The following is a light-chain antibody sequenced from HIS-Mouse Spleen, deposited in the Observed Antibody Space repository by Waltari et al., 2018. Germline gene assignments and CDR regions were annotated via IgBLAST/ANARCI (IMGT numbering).Light chain of an antibody. V-gene: IGLV2-11*01. CDR3: CSYAGSYTFEVV. CDR2: DVS. CDR1: SSDVGGYNY. Sequence: QSALTQPRSVSGSPGQSVTISCTGTSSDVGGYNYVSWYQKHPGKAPKRMIYDVSKRPSGVPDRFSGSKSGNTASLTISGLQAEDEADDYCCSYAGSYTFEVVFGGGTKLTVL. J-gene: IGLJ2*01.